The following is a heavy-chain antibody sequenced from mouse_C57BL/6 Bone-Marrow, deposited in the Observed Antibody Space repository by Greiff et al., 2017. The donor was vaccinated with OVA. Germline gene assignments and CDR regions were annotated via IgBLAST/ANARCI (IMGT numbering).Heavy chain of an antibody. J-gene: IGHJ3*01. CDR1: GFTFSDYG. CDR3: ARQGIYYDFAY. Sequence: EVQLQESGGGLVQPGGYLKLSCAASGFTFSDYGMAWVRQAPRKGHEWVELISNLAYSIYYADIVTGRFTISRDNSKNTLYLEMSSLRSEDTAMYYCARQGIYYDFAYWGQVTLVTVSA. V-gene: IGHV5-15*01. CDR2: ISNLAYSI. D-gene: IGHD2-4*01.